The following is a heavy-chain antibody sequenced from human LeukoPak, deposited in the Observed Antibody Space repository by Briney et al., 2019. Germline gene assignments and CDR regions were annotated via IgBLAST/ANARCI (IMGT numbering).Heavy chain of an antibody. CDR2: ISYDGSNK. CDR3: ARVAAGSYDWFDP. Sequence: GGSLRLTCAASGFTFSSYAMHWVRQAPGKGLEGVTVISYDGSNKYYTDSVKGRFTISRDNSKNTLYLQMNSLRAEDTAVYFCARVAAGSYDWFDPWGQGTLVTVSS. CDR1: GFTFSSYA. V-gene: IGHV3-30-3*01. J-gene: IGHJ5*02. D-gene: IGHD3-10*01.